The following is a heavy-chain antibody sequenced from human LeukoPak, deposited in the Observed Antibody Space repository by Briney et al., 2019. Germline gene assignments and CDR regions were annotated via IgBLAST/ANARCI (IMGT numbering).Heavy chain of an antibody. CDR2: IYYSGST. D-gene: IGHD6-13*01. J-gene: IGHJ4*02. Sequence: SETLSLTCTVSGGSISSYYWSWIRQPPGKGLEWIGYIYYSGSTNYNPPLKSRVTISVDTSKNQFSLKLTSVTAADTAVYYCARLPEPGIAAAGAFDYWGQGTLVTVSS. CDR1: GGSISSYY. CDR3: ARLPEPGIAAAGAFDY. V-gene: IGHV4-59*08.